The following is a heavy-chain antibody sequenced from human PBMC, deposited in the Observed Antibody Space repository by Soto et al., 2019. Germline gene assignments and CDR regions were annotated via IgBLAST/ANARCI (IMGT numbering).Heavy chain of an antibody. CDR3: ARRRFGELNSMDV. D-gene: IGHD3-10*01. J-gene: IGHJ6*02. CDR1: GGSISSYY. Sequence: SETLSLTCTASGGSISSYYWSWIRQPPGKGLEWIGYIYYSGSTNYNPSLKSRVTISVDTSKNQFSLKLSSVTAADTAVYYCARRRFGELNSMDVWGQGTTVTV. V-gene: IGHV4-59*01. CDR2: IYYSGST.